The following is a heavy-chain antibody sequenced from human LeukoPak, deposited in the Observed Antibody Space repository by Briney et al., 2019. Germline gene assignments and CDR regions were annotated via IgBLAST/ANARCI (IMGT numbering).Heavy chain of an antibody. V-gene: IGHV3-30-3*02. CDR3: AKNRGAGSHYYYHMNV. D-gene: IGHD1-26*01. Sequence: GGSLRLSCAASGFTFSSYAMHWVRQAPGKGLEWVAVISYDGSNKYYADSVKGRFTISRDNPKNTLYLQLNSLRVEDTAVYYCAKNRGAGSHYYYHMNVWGKGTTVTVSS. J-gene: IGHJ6*03. CDR2: ISYDGSNK. CDR1: GFTFSSYA.